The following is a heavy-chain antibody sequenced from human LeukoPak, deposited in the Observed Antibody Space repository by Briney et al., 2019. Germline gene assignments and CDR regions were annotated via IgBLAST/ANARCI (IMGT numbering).Heavy chain of an antibody. CDR1: GGSISSGGYY. Sequence: SQTLSLTCTVSGGSISSGGYYWSWIRQHPGKGLEWIGYIYYSGSTYYNPSLKSRVTISVDTSKNQFSLKLSSVTAADTAVYYCARAPPTYYYDSCGYSPLDYWGQGTLVTVSS. CDR2: IYYSGST. D-gene: IGHD3-22*01. CDR3: ARAPPTYYYDSCGYSPLDY. J-gene: IGHJ4*02. V-gene: IGHV4-31*03.